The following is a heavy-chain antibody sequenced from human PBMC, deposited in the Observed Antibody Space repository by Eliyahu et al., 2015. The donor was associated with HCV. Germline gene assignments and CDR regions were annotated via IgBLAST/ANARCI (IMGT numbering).Heavy chain of an antibody. V-gene: IGHV3-7*01. CDR2: IKQDGSEK. Sequence: EVQLVESGGGLVQPGGSLRLSCAASGFTFSSYWMSWVRQTPGKGLEWVANIKQDGSEKYYVDSVKGRFTISRDNAKNSLYLQMNSLRAEDTAVYYCARRSIAVADAFDIWGQGTMVTVSS. CDR1: GFTFSSYW. D-gene: IGHD6-19*01. CDR3: ARRSIAVADAFDI. J-gene: IGHJ3*02.